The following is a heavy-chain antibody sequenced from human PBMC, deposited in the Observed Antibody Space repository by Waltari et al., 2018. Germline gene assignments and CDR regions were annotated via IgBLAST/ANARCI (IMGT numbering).Heavy chain of an antibody. CDR2: IKQDGSEK. Sequence: EVQLVESGGGLVQPGGSLRLSCAASGFTFSSYWMSWVRQAPGKGLEWVANIKQDGSEKYYVDSVKGRFTISRDNAKNSLYLQMNSLGAEDTAVYYCATTLGATKVVYFDYWGQGTLVTVSS. V-gene: IGHV3-7*01. CDR3: ATTLGATKVVYFDY. CDR1: GFTFSSYW. D-gene: IGHD1-26*01. J-gene: IGHJ4*02.